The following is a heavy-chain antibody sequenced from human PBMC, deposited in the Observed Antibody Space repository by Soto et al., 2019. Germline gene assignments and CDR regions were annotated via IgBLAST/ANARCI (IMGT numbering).Heavy chain of an antibody. Sequence: GGSLRLSCAASGFTFSSYAMSWVRQAPGKGLEWVSAISGSGGSTYYADSVKGRFTISRDNSKNTLYLQMNSLRAEDTAVYYCAKHGPTYYYESSGYYPGAFDIWGQGTMVTVSS. V-gene: IGHV3-23*01. J-gene: IGHJ3*02. CDR3: AKHGPTYYYESSGYYPGAFDI. D-gene: IGHD3-22*01. CDR1: GFTFSSYA. CDR2: ISGSGGST.